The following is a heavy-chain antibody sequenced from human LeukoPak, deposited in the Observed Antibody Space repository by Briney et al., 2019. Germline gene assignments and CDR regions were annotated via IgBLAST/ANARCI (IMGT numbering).Heavy chain of an antibody. CDR2: LYYSGST. D-gene: IGHD2-2*01. V-gene: IGHV4-39*01. J-gene: IGHJ6*02. CDR1: GGSISSSSYY. Sequence: SETLSLTCTVSGGSISSSSYYWGWLRQPPGKGPEWIGSLYYSGSTYYNPSLKSRVTISVDTSKNQFSLKLSSVTATDTAVYYCARHDCTTTSCLYFYGMDVWGQGTTVTVSS. CDR3: ARHDCTTTSCLYFYGMDV.